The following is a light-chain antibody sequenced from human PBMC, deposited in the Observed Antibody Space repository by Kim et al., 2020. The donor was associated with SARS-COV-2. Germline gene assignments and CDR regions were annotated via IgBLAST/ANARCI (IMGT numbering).Light chain of an antibody. CDR2: VRGDGGH. CDR1: SEHSTCT. CDR3: GESHTIDGRVGYV. V-gene: IGLV4-3*01. J-gene: IGLJ1*01. Sequence: LTCTRGSEHSTCTIGRYQKRRGRSPQYIMKVRGDGGHNKGDGIPDRFVGSSSGADRYLTVSNLQSDDEAEDYCGESHTIDGRVGYVFGTGTKVTVL.